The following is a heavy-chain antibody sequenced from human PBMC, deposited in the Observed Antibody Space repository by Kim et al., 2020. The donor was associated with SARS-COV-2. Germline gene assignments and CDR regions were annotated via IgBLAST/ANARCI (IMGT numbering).Heavy chain of an antibody. CDR3: ARRTATPGGYWYFDL. V-gene: IGHV3-74*01. CDR2: SNSDGSSR. CDR1: GFTLSSYW. J-gene: IGHJ2*01. D-gene: IGHD6-13*01. Sequence: GGSLRLSCAASGFTLSSYWMHWVRQAPGKGLVWVSRSNSDGSSRSYADSVKGRFSISRDNAKNTLYLQMNSLRAEDTAVYYCARRTATPGGYWYFDLWGRGTLVTVSS.